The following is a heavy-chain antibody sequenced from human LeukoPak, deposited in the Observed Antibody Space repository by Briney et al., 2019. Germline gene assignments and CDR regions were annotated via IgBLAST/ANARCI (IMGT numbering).Heavy chain of an antibody. Sequence: GGSLRLSCAASGFTVSSNYMNWVRQAPGKGLEWVSVIYSGGSTYYADSVKGRFTISRDNSKNTLYLQMNSLRAEDTAVYYCQRTLVRGELDYWGQGTLVTVSS. CDR3: QRTLVRGELDY. CDR2: IYSGGST. D-gene: IGHD3-10*01. V-gene: IGHV3-53*01. CDR1: GFTVSSNY. J-gene: IGHJ4*02.